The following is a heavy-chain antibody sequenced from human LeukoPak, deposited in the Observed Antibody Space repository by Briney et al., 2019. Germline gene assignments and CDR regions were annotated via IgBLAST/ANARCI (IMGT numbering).Heavy chain of an antibody. J-gene: IGHJ5*02. CDR2: VYYSGNT. D-gene: IGHD2-21*02. V-gene: IGHV4-59*08. CDR3: ASRTPVTPLSFAT. Sequence: SETLSLTCTVSGGSISSYYWSWLRQPPGKGLEWIGYVYYSGNTNYNPSLKSRVTISLDTSKNQFSLKMTSVTAADTAVYYCASRTPVTPLSFATWGQGTLVTVSS. CDR1: GGSISSYY.